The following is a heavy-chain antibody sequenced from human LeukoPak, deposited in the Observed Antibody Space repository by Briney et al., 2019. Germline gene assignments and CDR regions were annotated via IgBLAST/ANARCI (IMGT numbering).Heavy chain of an antibody. V-gene: IGHV4-30-2*01. J-gene: IGHJ4*02. CDR2: IYHSGST. CDR3: ARDCSGGSCYYS. Sequence: SQTLSLTCTVSGGSISSGGYYWSWIRQPPGKGLEWIGYIYHSGSTYYNPPLKSRVTISVDRSKNQFSLKLSSVTAADTAVYYCARDCSGGSCYYSWGQGTLVTVSS. D-gene: IGHD2-15*01. CDR1: GGSISSGGYY.